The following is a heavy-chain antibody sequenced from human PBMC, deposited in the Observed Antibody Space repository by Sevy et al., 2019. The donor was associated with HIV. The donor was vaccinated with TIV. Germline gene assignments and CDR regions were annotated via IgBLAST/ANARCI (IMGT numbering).Heavy chain of an antibody. CDR2: INPNSGGT. V-gene: IGHV1-2*02. J-gene: IGHJ4*02. Sequence: ASVKVSCKASGYTFTGYYLHWVRQAPGKGLAWMGWINPNSGGTNYAPKFRGRVTMNRERSISTSSMELTRLRSDDTAVYYCTRSAAEANIFYCGVDSYSDYWAQGPLFTVSS. D-gene: IGHD2-21*02. CDR3: TRSAAEANIFYCGVDSYSDY. CDR1: GYTFTGYY.